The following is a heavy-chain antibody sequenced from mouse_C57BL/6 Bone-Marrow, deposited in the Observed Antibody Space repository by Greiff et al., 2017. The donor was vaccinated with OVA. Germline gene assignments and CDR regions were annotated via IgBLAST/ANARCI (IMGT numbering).Heavy chain of an antibody. CDR2: IDPSDSET. D-gene: IGHD2-1*01. CDR3: ARGYGNYNGLAY. Sequence: QVQLQQPGAELVRPGSSVKLSCKASGYTFTSYWMHWVKQRPIQGLEWIGNIDPSDSETHYNQKFKDKATLTVDKSSSTAYMQLSSLTSEDSAVYYCARGYGNYNGLAYWGQGTLVTVSA. J-gene: IGHJ3*01. V-gene: IGHV1-52*01. CDR1: GYTFTSYW.